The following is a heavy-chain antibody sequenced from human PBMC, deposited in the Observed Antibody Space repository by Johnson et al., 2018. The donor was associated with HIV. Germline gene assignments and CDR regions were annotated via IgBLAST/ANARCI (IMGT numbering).Heavy chain of an antibody. V-gene: IGHV3-30*14. D-gene: IGHD3-16*01. CDR3: AREGGSSGPDAFDI. J-gene: IGHJ3*02. Sequence: QVQLVESGGGVVQPGRSLRLSCAASAFTFSSYAMHWVRQAPGKGLEWVALISYDGSNKYYADSVKGRFTISRDNSKNTLYLQMNSLRAEDTAVYYCAREGGSSGPDAFDIWGQGTMVTVSS. CDR1: AFTFSSYA. CDR2: ISYDGSNK.